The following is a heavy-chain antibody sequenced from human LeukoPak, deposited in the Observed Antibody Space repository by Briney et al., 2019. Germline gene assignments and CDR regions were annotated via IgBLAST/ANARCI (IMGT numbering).Heavy chain of an antibody. CDR1: GGNFRNYA. D-gene: IGHD1-26*01. Sequence: ASVKVSCKASGGNFRNYAVSWVRQAPGQGLEWMGWISAYNGNTNYAQKLQGRVTMTTDTSTSTAYMELRSLRSDDTAVYYCARAGIVGATLDYWGQGTLVTVSS. J-gene: IGHJ4*02. CDR2: ISAYNGNT. CDR3: ARAGIVGATLDY. V-gene: IGHV1-18*01.